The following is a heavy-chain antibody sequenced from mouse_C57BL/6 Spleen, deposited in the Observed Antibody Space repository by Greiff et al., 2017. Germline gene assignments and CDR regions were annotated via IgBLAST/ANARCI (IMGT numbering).Heavy chain of an antibody. D-gene: IGHD1-1*01. CDR1: GYAFSSSW. J-gene: IGHJ4*01. CDR3: AIYYGSSYPYAMDY. Sequence: VQLQQSGPELVKPGASVKISCKAPGYAFSSSWMNWVKQRPGKGLEWIGRIYPGDGDTNYNGKFKGKATLTADKSSSSAYMQLSSLTSEDSAVYFCAIYYGSSYPYAMDYWGQGTSVTVSS. V-gene: IGHV1-82*01. CDR2: IYPGDGDT.